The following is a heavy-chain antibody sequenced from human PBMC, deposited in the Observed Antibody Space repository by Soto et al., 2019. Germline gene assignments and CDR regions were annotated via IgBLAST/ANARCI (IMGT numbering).Heavy chain of an antibody. V-gene: IGHV3-30-3*01. Sequence: QVQLVESGGGVVQPGRSLRLSCAPSGFTFNTYGIHWVRQAPGKGLAWVAVISYDGTNKYYADFVEGRFTISRDNSKNTVYLKMISLRAEDTDVYNCARGRGYNYGRNHLYYGMDVWGQGTTVTVS. CDR3: ARGRGYNYGRNHLYYGMDV. J-gene: IGHJ6*02. CDR1: GFTFNTYG. D-gene: IGHD1-1*01. CDR2: ISYDGTNK.